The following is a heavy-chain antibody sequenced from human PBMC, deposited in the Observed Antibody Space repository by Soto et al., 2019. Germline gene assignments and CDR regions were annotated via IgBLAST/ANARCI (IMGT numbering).Heavy chain of an antibody. CDR3: AKDVYSSSPPLHFDY. V-gene: IGHV3-23*01. Sequence: EVQLLESGGGLVQPGGSLRLSCAASVFTFSSYAMSWVRQAPGKGLEWVSAISGSSGSTYYADFVKGRFTISRDNSKNTLYLQRNSLRAEDTPVYYCAKDVYSSSPPLHFDYWARGTLVTVSS. CDR1: VFTFSSYA. CDR2: ISGSSGST. J-gene: IGHJ4*02. D-gene: IGHD6-6*01.